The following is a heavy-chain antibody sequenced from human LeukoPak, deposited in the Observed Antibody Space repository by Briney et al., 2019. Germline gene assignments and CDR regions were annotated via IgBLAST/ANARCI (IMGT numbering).Heavy chain of an antibody. CDR3: AKEDDFGNHFDY. J-gene: IGHJ4*02. D-gene: IGHD4-11*01. CDR2: ISGSSGGT. CDR1: GFTFSSYA. Sequence: PGGSLRLSCAASGFTFSSYAVTWVRQAPGKGLEWVSVISGSSGGTYYADSVKGRFIISRDNFKNTVYLQMNSLRAEDTAVYYCAKEDDFGNHFDYWGQGTLVTVSS. V-gene: IGHV3-23*01.